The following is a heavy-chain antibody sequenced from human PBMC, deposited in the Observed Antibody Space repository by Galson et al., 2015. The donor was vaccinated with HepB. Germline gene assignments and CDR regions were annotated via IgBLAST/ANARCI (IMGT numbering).Heavy chain of an antibody. J-gene: IGHJ4*02. Sequence: LSCAASGFTFSGSAMHWVRQASGKGLEWVGRIRSKANSYATAYAASVKGRFTISRDDSKNTAYLQMNSLKTEDTAVYYCTRQTNWGSDYWGQGTLVTVSS. CDR3: TRQTNWGSDY. CDR1: GFTFSGSA. D-gene: IGHD7-27*01. V-gene: IGHV3-73*01. CDR2: IRSKANSYAT.